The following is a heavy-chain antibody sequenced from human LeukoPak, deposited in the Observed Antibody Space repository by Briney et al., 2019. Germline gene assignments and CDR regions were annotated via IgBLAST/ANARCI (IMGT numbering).Heavy chain of an antibody. CDR1: GFSLSTSGMC. J-gene: IGHJ4*02. D-gene: IGHD6-13*01. V-gene: IGHV2-70*11. Sequence: SGPTLVNPTQPLTLTCTFSGFSLSTSGMCVSWIRQPPGKALEWLARIDWDDDKYYSTSLKTRLTIFKDTSKNQVVLTMTNMDPVDTATYYCGRVAAAAPFDYWGQGTLVTVSS. CDR2: IDWDDDK. CDR3: GRVAAAAPFDY.